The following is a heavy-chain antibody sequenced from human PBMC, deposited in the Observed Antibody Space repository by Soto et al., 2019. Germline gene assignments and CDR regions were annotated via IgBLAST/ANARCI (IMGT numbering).Heavy chain of an antibody. V-gene: IGHV4-31*03. D-gene: IGHD3-22*01. CDR3: ARSRGITMIVSWFDP. CDR1: GCSISSGGYY. Sequence: SETLSLTCTVSGCSISSGGYYWSWIRQHPGKGLEWIGYIYYSGSTYYNPSLKSRVTISVDTSKNQFSLKLSSVTAADTAVYYCARSRGITMIVSWFDPWGQGTLVTVSS. CDR2: IYYSGST. J-gene: IGHJ5*02.